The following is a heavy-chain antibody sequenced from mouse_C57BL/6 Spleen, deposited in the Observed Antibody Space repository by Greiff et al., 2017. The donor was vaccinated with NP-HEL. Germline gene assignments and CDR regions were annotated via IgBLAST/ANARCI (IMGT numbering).Heavy chain of an antibody. CDR2: IYPGDGDT. V-gene: IGHV1-82*01. CDR1: GYAFSSSW. J-gene: IGHJ1*03. CDR3: ARETHYYGHWYFDV. Sequence: QVQLKESGPELVKPGASVKISCKASGYAFSSSWMNWVKQRPGKGLEWIGRIYPGDGDTNYNGKFKGKATLTADKSSSTAYMQLSSLTSEDSAVYFCARETHYYGHWYFDVWGTGTTVTVSS. D-gene: IGHD1-1*01.